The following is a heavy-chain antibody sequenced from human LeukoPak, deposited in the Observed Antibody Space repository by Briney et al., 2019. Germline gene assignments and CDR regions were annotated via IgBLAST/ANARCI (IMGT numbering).Heavy chain of an antibody. CDR2: ISAYNGNT. D-gene: IGHD3-3*01. CDR3: ARDPFSLYYDFWSRPFYYYYYMDV. CDR1: GYTFTSYG. V-gene: IGHV1-18*01. J-gene: IGHJ6*03. Sequence: ASVKVSCKASGYTFTSYGISWVRQAPGQGLEWMGWISAYNGNTNYARKLQGRVTMTTDTSTSTAYMELRSLRSDDTAVYYCARDPFSLYYDFWSRPFYYYYYMDVWRKGTTVTVSS.